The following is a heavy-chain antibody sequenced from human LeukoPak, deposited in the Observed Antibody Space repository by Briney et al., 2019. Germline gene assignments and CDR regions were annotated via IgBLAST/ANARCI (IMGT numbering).Heavy chain of an antibody. Sequence: PSETLSLTCTVSGGSISSYYWSWIRQPPGKGLEWIGYIYYSGSTNYNPSLKSRVTISVDTSKNQFSLKLSSVTAADTAVYYCARAWCGGDCYSGFDYWGQGTLVTVSS. J-gene: IGHJ4*02. CDR1: GGSISSYY. CDR3: ARAWCGGDCYSGFDY. D-gene: IGHD2-21*02. CDR2: IYYSGST. V-gene: IGHV4-59*01.